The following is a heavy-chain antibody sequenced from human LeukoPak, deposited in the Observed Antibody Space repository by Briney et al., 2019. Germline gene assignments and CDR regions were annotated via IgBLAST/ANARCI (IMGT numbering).Heavy chain of an antibody. CDR1: GYTFTSYG. CDR2: ISAYNGNT. Sequence: ASVKVSCKASGYTFTSYGISWVRQAPGQGLEWMGWISAYNGNTNYAQKLQGRVTMTTDTSTSTAYMELSRLRSDDTAVYYCARDRAPVSSNWFDPWGQGTLVTVSS. D-gene: IGHD2-15*01. CDR3: ARDRAPVSSNWFDP. V-gene: IGHV1-18*01. J-gene: IGHJ5*02.